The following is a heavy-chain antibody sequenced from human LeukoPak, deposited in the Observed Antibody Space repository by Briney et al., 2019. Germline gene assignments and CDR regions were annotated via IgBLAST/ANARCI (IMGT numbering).Heavy chain of an antibody. D-gene: IGHD3-10*01. J-gene: IGHJ4*02. Sequence: GASVKVSCTASGYTFTAYYMHWVRQAHGHGLEWMGWINPISGGTNYAKKFQGRVTTTRDTSISTAYMELCRLRSDDTAVYYCARMNYYGSGSYYTYYFDYWGQGTLVTVSS. CDR2: INPISGGT. CDR1: GYTFTAYY. CDR3: ARMNYYGSGSYYTYYFDY. V-gene: IGHV1-2*02.